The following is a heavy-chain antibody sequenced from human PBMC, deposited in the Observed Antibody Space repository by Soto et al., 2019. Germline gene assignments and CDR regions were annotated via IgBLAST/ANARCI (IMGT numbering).Heavy chain of an antibody. D-gene: IGHD3-10*01. CDR3: ARDPGYYYGMDV. CDR2: ISSSGSTI. V-gene: IGHV3-48*03. Sequence: ESGGGLVQPGGSLRLSCAASGFTFSSYEMNWVRQAPGKGLEWVSYISSSGSTIYYADSVKGRFTISRDNAKNSLYLQMNSLRAEDTAVYYCARDPGYYYGMDVWGQGTTVTVSS. J-gene: IGHJ6*02. CDR1: GFTFSSYE.